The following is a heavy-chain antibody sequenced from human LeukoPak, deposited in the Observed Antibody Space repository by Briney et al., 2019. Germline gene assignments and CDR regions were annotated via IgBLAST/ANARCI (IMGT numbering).Heavy chain of an antibody. Sequence: LSLTCAVYGGSFSGYYWSWIRQPPGKGLEWVSYISSSGSTIYYADSVKGRFTISRNNAKNSLNLQMNSLRAEDTAVYYCASSSLRGSDAFDIWGQGTMVTVSS. CDR3: ASSSLRGSDAFDI. CDR1: GGSFSGYY. D-gene: IGHD3-16*01. CDR2: ISSSGSTI. J-gene: IGHJ3*02. V-gene: IGHV3-11*04.